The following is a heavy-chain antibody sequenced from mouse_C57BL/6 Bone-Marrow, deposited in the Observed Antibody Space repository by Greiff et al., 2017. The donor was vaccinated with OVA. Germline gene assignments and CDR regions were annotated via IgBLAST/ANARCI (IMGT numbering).Heavy chain of an antibody. V-gene: IGHV1-54*01. CDR3: ARERLLPYYFDY. D-gene: IGHD2-3*01. CDR1: GYAFTNYL. CDR2: INPGSGGT. J-gene: IGHJ2*01. Sequence: QVQLQQSGAELVRPGTSVKVSCKASGYAFTNYLIEWVKQRPGQGLEWIGVINPGSGGTNYNEKFKGKATLTADKSSSTAYMQLSSLTSEDSAVYYCARERLLPYYFDYWGQGTTLTVSS.